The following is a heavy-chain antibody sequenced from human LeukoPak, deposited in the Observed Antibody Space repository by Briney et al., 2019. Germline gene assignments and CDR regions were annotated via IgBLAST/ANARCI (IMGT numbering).Heavy chain of an antibody. Sequence: GGSLRLSCAASGFTFSSYAMSWVRQAPGKGLEWVSAINWNGGSTGYADSVKGRFTISRDNAKNSLYLQMNSLRAEDTALYYCARESSGWFGELPTSYFNYWGQGTLVTVSS. CDR3: ARESSGWFGELPTSYFNY. CDR1: GFTFSSYA. V-gene: IGHV3-20*04. D-gene: IGHD3-10*01. CDR2: INWNGGST. J-gene: IGHJ4*02.